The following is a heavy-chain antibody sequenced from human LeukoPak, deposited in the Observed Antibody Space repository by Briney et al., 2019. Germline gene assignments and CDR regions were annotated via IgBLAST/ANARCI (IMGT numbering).Heavy chain of an antibody. V-gene: IGHV3-48*03. CDR2: ISSSGSTI. J-gene: IGHJ4*02. CDR1: GFTFSSYE. D-gene: IGHD2-21*02. Sequence: GGSLRLSCAASGFTFSSYEMNWVRQAPGKGLEWVSYISSSGSTIYYADSVKGRFTISRDNAKNSLYLQMNSLRVEDTAVYFCAREGSTDCHFDYWGQGTLVTVSS. CDR3: AREGSTDCHFDY.